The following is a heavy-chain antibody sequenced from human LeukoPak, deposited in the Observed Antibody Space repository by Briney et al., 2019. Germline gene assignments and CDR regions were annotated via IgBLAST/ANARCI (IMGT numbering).Heavy chain of an antibody. CDR2: IKQDKSQI. CDR1: GFTFSSYW. D-gene: IGHD2-8*01. J-gene: IGHJ4*02. Sequence: GGPLRLSCAGSGFTFSSYWMSWVRQAPGKGLEWVASIKQDKSQIHYVESVKGRFTISRDNAKSSLFLQMNNLRVEDTAVYYCARLRDDVTKFDSWGQGTLVTVSS. CDR3: ARLRDDVTKFDS. V-gene: IGHV3-7*01.